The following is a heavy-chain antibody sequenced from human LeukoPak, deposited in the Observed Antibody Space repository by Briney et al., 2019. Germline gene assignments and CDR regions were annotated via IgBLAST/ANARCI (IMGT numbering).Heavy chain of an antibody. V-gene: IGHV3-66*02. CDR3: AGDDYGDYLSL. J-gene: IGHJ3*01. CDR2: IYSGGST. Sequence: GGSLRLSCAASGFTVRSNYMSWVRQAPGKGLEWVSVIYSGGSTYYADSVKGRFTISRDNSKNTLYLQMTSLRAEDTAVYYCAGDDYGDYLSLWGQGTMVTVSS. D-gene: IGHD4-17*01. CDR1: GFTVRSNY.